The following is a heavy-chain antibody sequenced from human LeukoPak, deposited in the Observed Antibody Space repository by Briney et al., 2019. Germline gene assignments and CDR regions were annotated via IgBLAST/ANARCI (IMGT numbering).Heavy chain of an antibody. Sequence: PGGSLRLSCAAPGFTFSTYAMSWVRQAPGKGVEGVSSIIGSGRNTYYADSVKGRFTISSDNSTNTLYLQMNSLRAEDTAVYYCARALSYPYYFDYWGQGTLVTVSS. CDR3: ARALSYPYYFDY. D-gene: IGHD1-26*01. V-gene: IGHV3-23*01. CDR2: IIGSGRNT. J-gene: IGHJ4*02. CDR1: GFTFSTYA.